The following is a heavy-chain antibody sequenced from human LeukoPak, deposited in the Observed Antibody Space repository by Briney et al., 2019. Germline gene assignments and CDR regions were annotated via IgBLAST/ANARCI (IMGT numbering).Heavy chain of an antibody. D-gene: IGHD2/OR15-2a*01. V-gene: IGHV4-59*13. CDR3: ARAPFTGDAFDI. CDR1: GGSIRGYY. J-gene: IGHJ3*02. Sequence: SETLSLTCTVSGGSIRGYYWSWIRQPPGKGLEWIGYMYYSGSFNYNPSLKSRVTISGDTSKNHLSLNLIYVIAADTAVYYCARAPFTGDAFDIWGQGTMVTVSS. CDR2: MYYSGSF.